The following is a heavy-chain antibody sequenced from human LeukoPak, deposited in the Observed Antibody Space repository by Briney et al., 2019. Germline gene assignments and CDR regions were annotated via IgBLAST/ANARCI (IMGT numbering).Heavy chain of an antibody. CDR2: IKQDGSEK. J-gene: IGHJ4*02. D-gene: IGHD2-15*01. CDR1: GFTFSSDW. V-gene: IGHV3-7*01. CDR3: ARDPYCSGGSCYLDY. Sequence: GGSLRLACAASGFTFSSDWMSWVRQAPGKGLEWVANIKQDGSEKYYVDSVKGRFTISRDNAKNSLYLQMNSLRAEDTAVYYCARDPYCSGGSCYLDYWGQGTLVTVSS.